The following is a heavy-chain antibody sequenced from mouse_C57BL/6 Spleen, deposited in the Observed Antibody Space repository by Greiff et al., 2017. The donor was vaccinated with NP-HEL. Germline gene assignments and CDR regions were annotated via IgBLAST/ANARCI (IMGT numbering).Heavy chain of an antibody. CDR3: ARQKGLFFDY. V-gene: IGHV5-6*01. J-gene: IGHJ2*01. Sequence: EVHLVESGGDLVKPGGSLKLSCAASGFTFSSYGMSWVRQTPDKRLEWVATISSGGSYTYYPDSVKGRFTISRDNAKNTLYLQMSSLKSEDTAMYYCARQKGLFFDYWGQGTTLTVSS. CDR2: ISSGGSYT. CDR1: GFTFSSYG.